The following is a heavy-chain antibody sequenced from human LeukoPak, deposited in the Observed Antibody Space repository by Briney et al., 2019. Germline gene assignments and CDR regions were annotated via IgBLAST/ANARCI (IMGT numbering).Heavy chain of an antibody. D-gene: IGHD6-13*01. CDR1: GFTFSSYS. V-gene: IGHV3-21*01. Sequence: PGGSLRLSCAASGFTFSSYSMNWVRQAPRKGLEWVSSISSSSSYIYYADSVKGRFTISRDNAKNSLYLQMNSLRAEDTAVYYCASLLIAAAATDYWGQGTLVTVSS. CDR3: ASLLIAAAATDY. J-gene: IGHJ4*02. CDR2: ISSSSSYI.